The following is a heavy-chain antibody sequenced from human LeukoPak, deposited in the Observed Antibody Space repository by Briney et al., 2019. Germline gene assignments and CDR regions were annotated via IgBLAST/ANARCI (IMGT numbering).Heavy chain of an antibody. D-gene: IGHD3-22*01. J-gene: IGHJ4*02. CDR3: ARVKRGSYYDSSGYCDY. CDR1: GYTFTSYG. CDR2: ISAYNGNT. Sequence: ASVKVSCKASGYTFTSYGISWVRQAPGQGLEWMGWISAYNGNTNYAQKLQGRVTMTTDTSTSTAYMELRSLRSDDTAVYYSARVKRGSYYDSSGYCDYWGQGTLVTVSS. V-gene: IGHV1-18*01.